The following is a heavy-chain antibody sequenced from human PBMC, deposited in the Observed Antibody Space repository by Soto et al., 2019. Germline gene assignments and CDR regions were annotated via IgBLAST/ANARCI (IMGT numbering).Heavy chain of an antibody. J-gene: IGHJ6*02. V-gene: IGHV3-48*02. CDR1: GFTFSSYS. CDR3: ASAPRIGSPSIPMGMEV. Sequence: PGGSLRLSCAASGFTFSSYSMNWVRQAPGKGLEWVSYISSSSSTIYYADSVKGRFTISRDNAKNSLYLQMNSLRDEDTAVYYCASAPRIGSPSIPMGMEVWGQGTTVTVSS. D-gene: IGHD2-15*01. CDR2: ISSSSSTI.